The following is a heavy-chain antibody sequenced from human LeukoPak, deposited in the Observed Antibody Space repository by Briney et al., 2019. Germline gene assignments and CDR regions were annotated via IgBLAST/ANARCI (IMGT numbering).Heavy chain of an antibody. Sequence: SETLSLTCSVSGGSISGYKWAWIRQPAGKGLEWLGRSDDGGHTDYSPSLESRLTVSIDKSKNQVSLKLTSVTAADTAVYYCARDQGQVVAATRGTFDPWGQGTLVTVSS. CDR3: ARDQGQVVAATRGTFDP. V-gene: IGHV4-4*07. CDR2: SDDGGHT. D-gene: IGHD2-15*01. CDR1: GGSISGYK. J-gene: IGHJ5*02.